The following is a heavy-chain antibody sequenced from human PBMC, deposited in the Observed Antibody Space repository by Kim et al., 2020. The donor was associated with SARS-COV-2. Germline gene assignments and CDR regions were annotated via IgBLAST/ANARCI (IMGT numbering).Heavy chain of an antibody. V-gene: IGHV1-3*01. CDR2: INAGNGNT. CDR3: ARDVEQQHYYYYYGMDV. Sequence: ASVKVSCKASGYTFTSYAMHWVRQAPGQRLEWMGWINAGNGNTKYSQKFQGRVTITRDTSASTAYMELSSLRSEDTAVYYCARDVEQQHYYYYYGMDVWGQGTTVTVSS. CDR1: GYTFTSYA. D-gene: IGHD6-13*01. J-gene: IGHJ6*02.